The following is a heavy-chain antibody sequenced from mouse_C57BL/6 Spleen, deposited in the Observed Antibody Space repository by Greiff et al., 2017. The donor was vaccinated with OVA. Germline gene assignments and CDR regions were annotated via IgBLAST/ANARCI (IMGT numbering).Heavy chain of an antibody. D-gene: IGHD2-2*01. Sequence: EVQRVESEGGLVQPGSSMKLSCTASGFTFSDYYMAWVRQVPEKGLEWVANINYDGSSTYYLDSLKSRFIISRDNAKNILYLQMSSLKSEDTATYYCARDDYGYGWFAYWGQGTLVTVSA. V-gene: IGHV5-16*01. J-gene: IGHJ3*01. CDR3: ARDDYGYGWFAY. CDR1: GFTFSDYY. CDR2: INYDGSST.